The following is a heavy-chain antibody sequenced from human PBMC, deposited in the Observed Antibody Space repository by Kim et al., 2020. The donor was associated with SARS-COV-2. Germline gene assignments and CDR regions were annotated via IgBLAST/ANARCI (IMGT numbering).Heavy chain of an antibody. J-gene: IGHJ4*02. D-gene: IGHD1-20*01. CDR3: AKARGSTYNFHFDY. V-gene: IGHV3-23*01. Sequence: ADSVKGRFTISRDNSKNTLYLQMNSRRAEDTAIYYCAKARGSTYNFHFDYWGQGALVTVSS.